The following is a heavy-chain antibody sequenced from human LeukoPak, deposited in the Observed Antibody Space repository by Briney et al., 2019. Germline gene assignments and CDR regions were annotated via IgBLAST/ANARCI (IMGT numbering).Heavy chain of an antibody. V-gene: IGHV4-59*01. CDR2: IYYSGST. CDR3: AGLIEGPYSSGWYDY. Sequence: SETLSLTCTVSGGSISSYYWSWIRQPPGKGLEWIGYIYYSGSTNYNPSLKSRVTISVDTSKNQFSLKLSSVTAADTAVYYCAGLIEGPYSSGWYDYWGQGTLVTVSS. D-gene: IGHD6-19*01. J-gene: IGHJ4*02. CDR1: GGSISSYY.